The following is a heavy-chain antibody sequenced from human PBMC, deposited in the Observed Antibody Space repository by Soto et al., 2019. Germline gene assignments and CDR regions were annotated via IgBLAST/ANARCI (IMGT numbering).Heavy chain of an antibody. CDR3: VRGNFYYGMDV. CDR2: MSGSGDAI. V-gene: IGHV3-11*01. CDR1: VFTFIDYY. Sequence: KPGWSPRLSCTTSVFTFIDYYMTWVRQAPGKGLEWISYMSGSGDAIYYADSVKGRFTISRDNAKNSLHLEMNSLRVEDTAMYYCVRGNFYYGMDVWGQGTTVTVSS. J-gene: IGHJ6*02.